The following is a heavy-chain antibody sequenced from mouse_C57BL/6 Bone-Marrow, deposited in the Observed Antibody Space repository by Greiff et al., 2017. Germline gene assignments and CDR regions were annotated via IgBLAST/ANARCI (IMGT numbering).Heavy chain of an antibody. CDR1: GFSLTSYG. CDR2: IWSGGST. J-gene: IGHJ4*01. CDR3: ARRGITTGYYYAMDY. V-gene: IGHV2-2*01. D-gene: IGHD2-4*01. Sequence: VQLQQSGPGLVQPSQSLSITCTVSGFSLTSYGVHWVRQSPGKGLEWLGVIWSGGSTDYNAYFISSLSLSKDNSKSQVFFKMHSLQADDTAIYYCARRGITTGYYYAMDYWGQGTSVTVSS.